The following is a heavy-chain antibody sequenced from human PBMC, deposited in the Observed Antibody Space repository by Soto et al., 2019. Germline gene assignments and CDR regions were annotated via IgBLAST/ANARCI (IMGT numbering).Heavy chain of an antibody. D-gene: IGHD2-2*01. Sequence: EVQLLESGGGLVQPGGSLRLSCEASGFTFSIYAMNWVRQAPGKGLEWVSVISGSVGRTYYADSVKGRFTMSRDNSKNTLYLQMNSLRADDTAVYYCAKEVVVESAGRSHYYYYGLDVWGQGTTVTVSS. V-gene: IGHV3-23*01. CDR2: ISGSVGRT. CDR3: AKEVVVESAGRSHYYYYGLDV. J-gene: IGHJ6*02. CDR1: GFTFSIYA.